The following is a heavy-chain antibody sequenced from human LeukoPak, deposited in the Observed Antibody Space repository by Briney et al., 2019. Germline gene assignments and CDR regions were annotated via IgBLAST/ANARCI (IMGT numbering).Heavy chain of an antibody. D-gene: IGHD2-15*01. Sequence: SGGSLRLSCAASGFTFSSYGMHWVRQAPGKGLEWVAVISYDGSNKYYADSVKGRFTISRDNSKNTLYLQMNSLRAEDTAVYYCAKDPCSGGSCYSIDYWGQGTLVTVSS. CDR1: GFTFSSYG. CDR2: ISYDGSNK. J-gene: IGHJ4*02. CDR3: AKDPCSGGSCYSIDY. V-gene: IGHV3-30*18.